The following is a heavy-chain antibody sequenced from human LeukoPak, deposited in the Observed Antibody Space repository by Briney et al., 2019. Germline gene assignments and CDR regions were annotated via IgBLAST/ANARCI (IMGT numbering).Heavy chain of an antibody. CDR1: GFTFSSYS. CDR2: ISSSGGNT. J-gene: IGHJ4*02. V-gene: IGHV3-23*01. D-gene: IGHD5-12*01. CDR3: VKDRPTWPIDY. Sequence: GGSLRLSCAASGFTFSSYSMSWVRQAPGKGLEWVSAISSSGGNTYYADSVKGRFTISRDNSKNTLYLQMNSLRVEDTAIYYCVKDRPTWPIDYWGLGAQVTVSS.